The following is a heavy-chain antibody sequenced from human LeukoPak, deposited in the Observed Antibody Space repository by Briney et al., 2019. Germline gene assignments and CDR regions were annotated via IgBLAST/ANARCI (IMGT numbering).Heavy chain of an antibody. J-gene: IGHJ4*02. CDR1: GYTFTSYD. CDR3: ARIRYYYDSSGYYYVKPFDY. CDR2: MNPNSGNT. D-gene: IGHD3-22*01. Sequence: ASAKVSCKASGYTFTSYDINWVRQATGQGLEWMGWMNPNSGNTGYAQKFQGGVTMTRNTSISTAYMELSSLRSEDTAVYYCARIRYYYDSSGYYYVKPFDYWGQGTLVTVSS. V-gene: IGHV1-8*01.